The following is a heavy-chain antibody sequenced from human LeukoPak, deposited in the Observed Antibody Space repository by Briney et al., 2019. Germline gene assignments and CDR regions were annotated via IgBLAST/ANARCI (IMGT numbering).Heavy chain of an antibody. J-gene: IGHJ4*02. V-gene: IGHV4-34*01. Sequence: SETLSLTCAVYGGSFSGYYWSWIRQPPGKGLEWIGEINHSGSTNYNPTLNSRVTISVDTSKNQFSLKLSSVTAAATAVYYCARALRTPSIAAAGIGYWGQGTLVTVSS. CDR2: INHSGST. CDR3: ARALRTPSIAAAGIGY. D-gene: IGHD6-13*01. CDR1: GGSFSGYY.